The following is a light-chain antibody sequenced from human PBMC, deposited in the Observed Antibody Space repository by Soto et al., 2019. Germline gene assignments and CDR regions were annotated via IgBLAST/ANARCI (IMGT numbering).Light chain of an antibody. CDR1: QRVSSNH. CDR3: QQYSSSRT. J-gene: IGKJ1*01. V-gene: IGKV3-20*01. CDR2: GGS. Sequence: DIVLPQSPGTLSLSPGERAALCCRASQRVSSNHLAWYTQKPGQAPRALIYGGSSRATGIPVRLSGSGSETDFTLTITRLEPEDFAVYYCQQYSSSRTFGQGTKVDIK.